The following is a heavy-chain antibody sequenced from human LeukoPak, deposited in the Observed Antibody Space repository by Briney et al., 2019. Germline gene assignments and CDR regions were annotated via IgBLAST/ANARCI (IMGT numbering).Heavy chain of an antibody. V-gene: IGHV3-64*01. CDR3: ARDRDGVFAFDS. J-gene: IGHJ3*02. CDR2: IMPNGETR. D-gene: IGHD2-8*01. CDR1: GFSYSNYV. Sequence: PGGSLRLSCAASGFSYSNYVMLWLPQAPGKGLEYVSGIMPNGETRGYANSMKGRFTISRDNSKKTLYLEMSSLRAEDMAIYYCARDRDGVFAFDSWGQGTLVTVSS.